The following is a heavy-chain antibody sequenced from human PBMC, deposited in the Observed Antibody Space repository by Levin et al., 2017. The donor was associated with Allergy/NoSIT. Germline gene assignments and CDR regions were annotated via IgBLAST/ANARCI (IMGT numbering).Heavy chain of an antibody. CDR3: ARDFGDYDSSGYYFDY. CDR1: GGSISSINW. Sequence: SQTLSLPCAVSGGSISSINWWSWVRQPPGKGLEWIGEIYHSGSTNYNPSLKSRVTISVDKFNNQFSLKLSSVTAADTAVYYCARDFGDYDSSGYYFDYWGQGALVTVSS. V-gene: IGHV4-4*02. CDR2: IYHSGST. J-gene: IGHJ4*02. D-gene: IGHD3-22*01.